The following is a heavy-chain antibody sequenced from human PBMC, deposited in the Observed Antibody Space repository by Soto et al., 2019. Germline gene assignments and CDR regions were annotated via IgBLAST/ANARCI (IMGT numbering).Heavy chain of an antibody. CDR3: ARDRGADAPIDF. CDR1: RFTFSDYG. J-gene: IGHJ4*02. Sequence: QVQLVESGGGVVQPERSLRLSCVASRFTFSDYGMHWVRQAPGKGLEWVAVIWHDGFKKYYVDSVKGRFTVSRDNSKNTLYLQMNSLRVEDTATYYCARDRGADAPIDFWGQGTLVTVSS. V-gene: IGHV3-33*01. CDR2: IWHDGFKK.